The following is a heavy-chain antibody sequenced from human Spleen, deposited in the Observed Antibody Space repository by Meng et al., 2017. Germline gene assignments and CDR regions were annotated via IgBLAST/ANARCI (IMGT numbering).Heavy chain of an antibody. D-gene: IGHD2-2*01. CDR1: GFTFSSAW. CDR3: AADVPSPLSQIDY. V-gene: IGHV3-15*01. Sequence: EVQLVESGGGLVKPGQSLTLSWVASGFTFSSAWMNWVRQSPGQGLEWVGRIKSRGDGGTTDYTAPVKGRFTISRDDSENTLYLHMNSLKIEDTAVYYCAADVPSPLSQIDYWGQGILVTVSS. CDR2: IKSRGDGGTT. J-gene: IGHJ4*02.